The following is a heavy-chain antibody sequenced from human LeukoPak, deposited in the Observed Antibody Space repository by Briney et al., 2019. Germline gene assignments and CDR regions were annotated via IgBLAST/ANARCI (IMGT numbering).Heavy chain of an antibody. J-gene: IGHJ4*02. CDR2: VSGRDTST. CDR3: AKWGDYDVLTGYYDSDY. CDR1: GFTFSNYA. V-gene: IGHV3-23*01. D-gene: IGHD3-9*01. Sequence: GGSLRLSCAASGFTFSNYAMSWVRHAPGKGLECVSAVSGRDTSTYYTDSVKGRFTISRDNSKKTLYLQMNSLSAEDTAIYYCAKWGDYDVLTGYYDSDYWGQGTLVTVSS.